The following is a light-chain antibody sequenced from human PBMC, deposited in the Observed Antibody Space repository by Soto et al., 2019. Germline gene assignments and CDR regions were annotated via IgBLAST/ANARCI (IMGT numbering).Light chain of an antibody. CDR1: SSSIESNY. CDR3: TVCDDSRRGRL. CDR2: RNN. Sequence: QSVLTQPPSASGTPGQRVTISCSGTSSSIESNYVYWNQQLPGTAPRLLIYRNNQRPSGVPDRYSGSKSGTAASLAISALRFEDEADYYCTVCDDSRRGRLFGGGTKLTVL. V-gene: IGLV1-47*01. J-gene: IGLJ2*01.